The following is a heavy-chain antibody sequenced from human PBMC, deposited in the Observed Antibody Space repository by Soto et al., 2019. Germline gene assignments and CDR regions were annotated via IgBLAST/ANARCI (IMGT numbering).Heavy chain of an antibody. J-gene: IGHJ4*02. CDR2: INAGNGNT. CDR3: ARVAKTGYPPDASDY. CDR1: GYTFTSYA. D-gene: IGHD3-9*01. V-gene: IGHV1-3*01. Sequence: ASVKLSCKASGYTFTSYAMHWVRQAPGERLEWMGWINAGNGNTKYSQKFQGRVTITRDTSASTAYMELSSLRPEDTAVYYCARVAKTGYPPDASDYSGKGTLVTVSS.